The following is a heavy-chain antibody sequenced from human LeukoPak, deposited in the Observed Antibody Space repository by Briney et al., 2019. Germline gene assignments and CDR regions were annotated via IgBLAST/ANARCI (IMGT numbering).Heavy chain of an antibody. Sequence: GGSLRLSCAASGFTFSSYAMSWVRQAPGKGLEWVSAISGSGGSTYYADSVKGRFTISRDNSKNTLYLQMNSLRAEDTAVYYCAKFSGYYYDSSGYDLSYFDYWGQGTLVTVSS. V-gene: IGHV3-23*01. CDR1: GFTFSSYA. J-gene: IGHJ4*02. CDR3: AKFSGYYYDSSGYDLSYFDY. D-gene: IGHD3-22*01. CDR2: ISGSGGST.